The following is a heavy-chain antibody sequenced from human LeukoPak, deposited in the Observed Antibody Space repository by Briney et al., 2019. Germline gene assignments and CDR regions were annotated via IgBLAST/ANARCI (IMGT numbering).Heavy chain of an antibody. Sequence: GASVKVSCKASGYTFTSCAMHWVRQAPGQRLEWMGWINAGNGNTKYSQKFQGRVTITRDTSASTAYMELSSLRSEDTAVYYCARSRPYGSGSYFDYWGQGTLVTVSS. V-gene: IGHV1-3*01. J-gene: IGHJ4*02. CDR1: GYTFTSCA. D-gene: IGHD3-10*01. CDR2: INAGNGNT. CDR3: ARSRPYGSGSYFDY.